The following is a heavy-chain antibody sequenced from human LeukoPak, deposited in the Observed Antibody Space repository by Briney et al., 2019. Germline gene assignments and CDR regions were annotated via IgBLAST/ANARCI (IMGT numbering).Heavy chain of an antibody. D-gene: IGHD4/OR15-4a*01. J-gene: IGHJ4*02. CDR1: GVSISSYS. Sequence: SETLSLTCTVSGVSISSYSGSWIRQPAGKGLDWIGRIYTSGSTNYNPSPKSRVTMSVDTSKNQFSLKLSSVPAADPAVYYCATGTDDYVASAYYFYYWGQGPLVTVSS. CDR3: ATGTDDYVASAYYFYY. V-gene: IGHV4-4*07. CDR2: IYTSGST.